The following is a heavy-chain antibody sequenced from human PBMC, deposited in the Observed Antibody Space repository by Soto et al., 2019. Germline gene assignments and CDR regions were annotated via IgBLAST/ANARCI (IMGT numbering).Heavy chain of an antibody. J-gene: IGHJ6*02. CDR1: GFIVSSSY. V-gene: IGHV3-53*01. D-gene: IGHD3-22*01. Sequence: GGSLRLSCAASGFIVSSSYMTWVRQAPGKGLEWVSAIYSGGTTYHADSVKGRFTISRDNSKNTLYLQMNSLRAEDTAVYYCAKENYYDSSGYLTDVWGQGTTVTVSS. CDR2: IYSGGTT. CDR3: AKENYYDSSGYLTDV.